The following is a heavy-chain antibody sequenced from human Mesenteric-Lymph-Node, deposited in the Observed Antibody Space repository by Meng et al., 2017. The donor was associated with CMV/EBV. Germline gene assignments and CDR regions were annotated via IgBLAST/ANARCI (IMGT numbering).Heavy chain of an antibody. D-gene: IGHD3-9*01. Sequence: SCGSFTGYYWSWIRQRPGKGLEWIGEINHSGSANYNPSLKSRVTISLDTSKNQFSLKLSSVTAADTAVYYCARGGLPYFDCLLPVDYWGQGTLVTVSS. J-gene: IGHJ4*02. CDR3: ARGGLPYFDCLLPVDY. V-gene: IGHV4-34*01. CDR2: INHSGSA. CDR1: CGSFTGYY.